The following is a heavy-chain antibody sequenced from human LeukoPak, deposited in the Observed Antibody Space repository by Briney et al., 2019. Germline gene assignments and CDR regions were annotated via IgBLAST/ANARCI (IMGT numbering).Heavy chain of an antibody. Sequence: GRSLRLSCEASGFSFDDYAMHWVRQAPGKGLEWVSGISYNRDATGYADSVKGRFTVSRDNAKNSLYLQMNSLRFEDTALYYCAKGAAAGIRGYFDYWGQGILVTVSS. CDR1: GFSFDDYA. J-gene: IGHJ4*02. CDR2: ISYNRDAT. CDR3: AKGAAAGIRGYFDY. D-gene: IGHD6-25*01. V-gene: IGHV3-9*01.